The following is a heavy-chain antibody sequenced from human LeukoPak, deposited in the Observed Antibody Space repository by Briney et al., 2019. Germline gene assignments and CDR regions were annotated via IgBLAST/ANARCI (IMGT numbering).Heavy chain of an antibody. V-gene: IGHV4-34*01. CDR2: INHSGST. Sequence: SETLSLTCAVYGGSFSGYYWSWIRQPPGKGLEWIGEINHSGSTNYNPSLKSRVTISVDTSKNQFSLKLSSVTAADTAVHYCVRARAGFSYFDYWGQGTLVTVSS. D-gene: IGHD6-19*01. CDR3: VRARAGFSYFDY. J-gene: IGHJ4*02. CDR1: GGSFSGYY.